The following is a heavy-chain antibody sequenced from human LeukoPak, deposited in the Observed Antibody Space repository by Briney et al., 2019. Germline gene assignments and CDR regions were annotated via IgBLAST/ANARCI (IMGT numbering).Heavy chain of an antibody. V-gene: IGHV3-23*01. D-gene: IGHD3-16*01. CDR1: GFTFNNYA. J-gene: IGHJ6*02. CDR2: ISASGGTT. Sequence: GGSLRLSCAASGFTFNNYALTWVRQAPGKGLEWVSAISASGGTTYYADSAKGRFTISRDNAKNSLYLQMSNLRAEDTAVYFCARGGGLDVWGQGATVTVSS. CDR3: ARGGGLDV.